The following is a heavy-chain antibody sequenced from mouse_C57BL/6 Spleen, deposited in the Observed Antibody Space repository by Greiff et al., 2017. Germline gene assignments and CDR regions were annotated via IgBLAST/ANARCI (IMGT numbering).Heavy chain of an antibody. CDR3: ARGWPREIYGNYLDC. D-gene: IGHD2-1*01. CDR2: IDPSDSET. V-gene: IGHV1-52*01. J-gene: IGHJ2*01. Sequence: QVQLQQPGAELVRPGSSVKLSCKASGYTFTSYWMHWVKQRPIQGLEWIGNIDPSDSETHYNQKFKDKATLTVDKASSTAYMQLSSLTSEDSAGYYGARGWPREIYGNYLDCWGQGTTLTVSS. CDR1: GYTFTSYW.